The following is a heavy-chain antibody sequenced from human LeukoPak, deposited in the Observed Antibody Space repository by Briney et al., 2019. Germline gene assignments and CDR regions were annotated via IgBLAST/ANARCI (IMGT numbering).Heavy chain of an antibody. J-gene: IGHJ4*02. CDR1: GFTLSTYG. V-gene: IGHV3-21*01. Sequence: GGSLRLSCAASGFTLSTYGMNWVRQAPGNGLEWVSSISSSSSYIYYADSVKGRFTISRDNAKNSLYLQLNSLRAEDTAVYYCARVGCSSTNCYDFDYWGQGTLVTVSS. CDR2: ISSSSSYI. CDR3: ARVGCSSTNCYDFDY. D-gene: IGHD2-2*01.